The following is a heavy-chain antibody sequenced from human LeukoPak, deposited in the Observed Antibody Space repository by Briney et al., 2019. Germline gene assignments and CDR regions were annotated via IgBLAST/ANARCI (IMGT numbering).Heavy chain of an antibody. CDR1: GYTFNTYG. CDR2: ISSYNGKS. V-gene: IGHV1-18*01. Sequence: ASVKVSCKASGYTFNTYGISWVRQAPGQGPEWMGWISSYNGKSNSAQKFQGRVTITADKSTSTAYMELSSLRSEDTAVYYCARSSIIAAAGPYYFDYWGQGTLVTVSS. J-gene: IGHJ4*02. D-gene: IGHD6-13*01. CDR3: ARSSIIAAAGPYYFDY.